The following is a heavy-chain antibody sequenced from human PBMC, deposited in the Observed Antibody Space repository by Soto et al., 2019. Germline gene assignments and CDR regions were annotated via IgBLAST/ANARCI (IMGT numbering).Heavy chain of an antibody. D-gene: IGHD6-6*01. CDR2: IYYSGST. Sequence: SETLSLTCTVSGGSISSGGYYWSWIRQHPGKGLEWIGYIYYSGSTYYNPSLKSRVTISVDTSKNQFSLKLSSVTAADTAVYYCASELSSIAALDYWGQGTLVTVSS. CDR3: ASELSSIAALDY. J-gene: IGHJ4*02. CDR1: GGSISSGGYY. V-gene: IGHV4-31*03.